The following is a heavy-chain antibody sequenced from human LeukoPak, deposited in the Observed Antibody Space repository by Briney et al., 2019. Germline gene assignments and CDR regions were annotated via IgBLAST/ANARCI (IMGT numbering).Heavy chain of an antibody. CDR3: AKDLSIASRPVLSH. D-gene: IGHD6-6*01. CDR2: ISYDGSNK. CDR1: GFTFSSYA. Sequence: GGSLRLSCAASGFTFSSYAMHWVRQAPGKGLEWVAVISYDGSNKYYADSVKGRFTISRDNSKNTLYLQMNSLRAEDTALYYCAKDLSIASRPVLSHWGQGTTVTVSS. J-gene: IGHJ6*02. V-gene: IGHV3-30-3*01.